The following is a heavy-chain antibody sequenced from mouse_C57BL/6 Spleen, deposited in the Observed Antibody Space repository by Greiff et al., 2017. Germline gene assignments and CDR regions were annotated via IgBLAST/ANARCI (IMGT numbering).Heavy chain of an antibody. D-gene: IGHD2-3*01. CDR3: ARGGDGYYVYAMDY. J-gene: IGHJ4*01. CDR2: IYPRSGNT. CDR1: GYTFTSYG. Sequence: QVHVKQSGAELARPGASVKLSCKASGYTFTSYGISWVKQRTGQGLEWIGEIYPRSGNTSYNEKFKGKATLTADKSSSTAYMELRSLTSEDSAVXFCARGGDGYYVYAMDYWGQGTSVTVSA. V-gene: IGHV1-81*01.